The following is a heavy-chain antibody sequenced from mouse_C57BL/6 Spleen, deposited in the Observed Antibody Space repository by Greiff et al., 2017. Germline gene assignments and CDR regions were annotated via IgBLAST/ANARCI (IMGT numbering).Heavy chain of an antibody. V-gene: IGHV1-69*01. CDR2: IDPSDSYT. D-gene: IGHD4-1*01. Sequence: QVQLQQSGAELVMPGASVKLSCKASGYTFTSYWMHWVKQRPGQGLEWIGEIDPSDSYTNYNQKFKGKSTLTVDKSSSTAYMQLSSLTSEDSAVYYCARYVELGRFDYWGQGTTLTVSS. CDR3: ARYVELGRFDY. CDR1: GYTFTSYW. J-gene: IGHJ2*01.